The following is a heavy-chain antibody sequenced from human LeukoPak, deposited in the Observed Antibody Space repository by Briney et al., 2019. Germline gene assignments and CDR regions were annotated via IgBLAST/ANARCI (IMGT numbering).Heavy chain of an antibody. Sequence: PTETLSLTCTVSGYAIISGGFSWNWIRQPPGKGLEWIGCIYDRGPAHYNPSLKSRFTISVDRPKNQFFLNVTSLTAADTAVYYCARSRQASGLFSSWGQGTLVVVSS. CDR2: IYDRGPA. D-gene: IGHD3-10*01. J-gene: IGHJ5*02. CDR1: GYAIISGGFS. V-gene: IGHV4-30-2*01. CDR3: ARSRQASGLFSS.